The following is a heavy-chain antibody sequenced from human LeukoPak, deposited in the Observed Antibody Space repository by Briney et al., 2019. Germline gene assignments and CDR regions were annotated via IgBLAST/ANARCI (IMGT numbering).Heavy chain of an antibody. D-gene: IGHD1-26*01. CDR1: GYTFTSYA. J-gene: IGHJ4*02. CDR2: INAGNGNT. CDR3: ARDGGRRWELPTPFDY. Sequence: ASVKVSCKASGYTFTSYAMHWVRQAPGQRLEWMGWINAGNGNTKYSQKFQGRVTITRDTSASTAYMELSSLRSEDTAVYYCARDGGRRWELPTPFDYWGQGTLVTVSS. V-gene: IGHV1-3*01.